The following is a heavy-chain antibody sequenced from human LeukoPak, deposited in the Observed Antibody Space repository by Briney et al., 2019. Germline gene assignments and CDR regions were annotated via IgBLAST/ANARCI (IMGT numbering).Heavy chain of an antibody. D-gene: IGHD3-10*01. CDR1: GGSFSGYY. CDR2: INHSGST. J-gene: IGHJ4*02. CDR3: ARVPYYYGSGLLDY. Sequence: SETLSLTCAVYGGSFSGYYWSWIRQPPGKGLEWIGEINHSGSTNYNPSLKSRVTISVDTFKNQFSLKLSSVTAADTAVYYCARVPYYYGSGLLDYWGQGTLVTVSS. V-gene: IGHV4-34*01.